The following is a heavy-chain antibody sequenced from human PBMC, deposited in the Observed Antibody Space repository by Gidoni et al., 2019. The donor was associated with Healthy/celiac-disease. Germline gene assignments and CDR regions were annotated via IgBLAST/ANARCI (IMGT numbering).Heavy chain of an antibody. CDR1: GFSPSTSGVG. D-gene: IGHD4-4*01. CDR3: AHGGRYRNYDGNWFDP. Sequence: QITLKESAPTLVKPTQTLTLTCTFSGFSPSTSGVGVGWIRQPPGKALEWLALIYWDDDKRYSPSLKSRLTITKDTSKIQVVLTMTNMDPVDTATYYCAHGGRYRNYDGNWFDPWGQGTLVTVSS. CDR2: IYWDDDK. J-gene: IGHJ5*02. V-gene: IGHV2-5*02.